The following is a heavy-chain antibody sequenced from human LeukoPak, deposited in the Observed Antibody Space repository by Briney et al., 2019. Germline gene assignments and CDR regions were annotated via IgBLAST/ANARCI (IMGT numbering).Heavy chain of an antibody. J-gene: IGHJ4*02. CDR1: GYTFTSYG. CDR3: AREEFYDYVWGSYRYFDY. V-gene: IGHV1-18*01. D-gene: IGHD3-16*02. Sequence: GASVKVSCKASGYTFTSYGISWVLQAPGQGLEWMGWISAYNGNTNYAQKLQGRVTMTTDTSTSTAYMELRSLRSDDTAVYYCAREEFYDYVWGSYRYFDYWGQGTLVTVSS. CDR2: ISAYNGNT.